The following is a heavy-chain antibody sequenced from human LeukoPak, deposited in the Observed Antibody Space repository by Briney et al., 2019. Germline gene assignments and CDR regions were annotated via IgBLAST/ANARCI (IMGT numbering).Heavy chain of an antibody. Sequence: PGGSLRLSCAASGFTFRSYSMNWVRQAPGKGLEWVSAIDPSSTYIYYADSVKGRFTVSRDNAENSLYLQMNSLRVEDTAVYYCARAPTVLVGYCSSSSCQADYWGQGTLVTVSS. CDR3: ARAPTVLVGYCSSSSCQADY. D-gene: IGHD2-2*01. CDR1: GFTFRSYS. CDR2: IDPSSTYI. J-gene: IGHJ4*02. V-gene: IGHV3-21*01.